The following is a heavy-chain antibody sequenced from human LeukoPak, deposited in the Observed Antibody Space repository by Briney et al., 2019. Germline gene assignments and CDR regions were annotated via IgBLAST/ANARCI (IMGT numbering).Heavy chain of an antibody. CDR1: GFTFSSYE. V-gene: IGHV3-48*03. J-gene: IGHJ6*02. CDR2: ISSSGSSI. Sequence: GGSLRLSCAASGFTFSSYEMNWVRQAPGKGLEWVSYISSSGSSIHYAESVEGRFTISRDIAKNSLYLQMNSLRAEDTAVYYCASCASVSCYPVYYYYGMDVWGQGTTVTVSS. D-gene: IGHD2-2*01. CDR3: ASCASVSCYPVYYYYGMDV.